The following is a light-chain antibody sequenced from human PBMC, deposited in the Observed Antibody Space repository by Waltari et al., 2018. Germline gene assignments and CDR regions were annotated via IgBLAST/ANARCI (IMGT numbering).Light chain of an antibody. J-gene: IGKJ1*01. CDR3: QHYVRLPAT. V-gene: IGKV3-20*01. Sequence: EIVLTQSPGPLSLPPAERAPLSCRASQSVRGSLAWYQQKAGQAPRLLIYGASSRATGIPDRFSGSGSGTDFSLTISRLEPEDFAVYYCQHYVRLPATFGQGTKVEI. CDR1: QSVRGS. CDR2: GAS.